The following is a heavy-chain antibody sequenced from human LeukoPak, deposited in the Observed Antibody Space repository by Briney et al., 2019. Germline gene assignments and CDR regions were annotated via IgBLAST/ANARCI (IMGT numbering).Heavy chain of an antibody. CDR2: IYSDGNT. J-gene: IGHJ4*02. V-gene: IGHV3-53*01. Sequence: PGGSLRLSCAASGFIVSENYMSWVRQAPGEGLVWVSVIYSDGNTFYADSVRGRFTISRDNSKNTLYLQMHSLRAEDTAVYYCASGTTMVQGVIFAYWGQGTLVTVSS. CDR1: GFIVSENY. CDR3: ASGTTMVQGVIFAY. D-gene: IGHD3-10*01.